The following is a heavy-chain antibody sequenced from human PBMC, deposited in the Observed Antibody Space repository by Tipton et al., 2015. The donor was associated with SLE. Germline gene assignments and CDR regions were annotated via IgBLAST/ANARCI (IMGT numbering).Heavy chain of an antibody. D-gene: IGHD3-10*01. Sequence: SLRLSCTASGLTIRTYVMTWFRQAPGKGLEWVSTIHSSGDRIYYEDSVKGRFTISRDNSKNTLYLQMNSLRAEDTAVYYCARRNSESGAFDMWGQGTLVTVSS. CDR2: IHSSGDRI. CDR3: ARRNSESGAFDM. J-gene: IGHJ3*02. CDR1: GLTIRTYV. V-gene: IGHV3-23*01.